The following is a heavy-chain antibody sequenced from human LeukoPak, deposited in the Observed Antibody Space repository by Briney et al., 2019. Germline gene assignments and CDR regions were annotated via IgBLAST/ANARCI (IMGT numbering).Heavy chain of an antibody. V-gene: IGHV4-39*02. Sequence: TSEILSLTCTVSGGSISSSSYYWGWLRQPPGKGLEWIGSIYYSGSTYYNPSLKSRVTISVDTSKNQFSLKLSSVTAADTAVYYCAGDVTESGLLWFGELSSWFDPWGQGTLVTVSS. J-gene: IGHJ5*02. CDR3: AGDVTESGLLWFGELSSWFDP. CDR2: IYYSGST. CDR1: GGSISSSSYY. D-gene: IGHD3-10*01.